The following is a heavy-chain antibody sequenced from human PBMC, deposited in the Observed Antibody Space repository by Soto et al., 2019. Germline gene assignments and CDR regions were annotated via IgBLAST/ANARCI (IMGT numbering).Heavy chain of an antibody. J-gene: IGHJ5*02. CDR2: INHSGST. CDR1: GGSFSVYY. Sequence: PSDTLSLTCAVYGGSFSVYYWSWIRQPPGKGLEWIGEINHSGSTNYNPSLKSRVTISVDTSKNQFSLKLSSVTAADTAVYYCARGRDSSSWAQPVYWFDPWGQGTLVTVSS. CDR3: ARGRDSSSWAQPVYWFDP. D-gene: IGHD6-13*01. V-gene: IGHV4-34*01.